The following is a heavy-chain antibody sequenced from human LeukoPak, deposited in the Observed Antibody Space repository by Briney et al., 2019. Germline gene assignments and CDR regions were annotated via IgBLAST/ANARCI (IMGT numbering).Heavy chain of an antibody. CDR3: ASGDTNNWYAVFDY. CDR1: GGSINSTNW. J-gene: IGHJ4*02. Sequence: PSETLSLTCAVSGGSINSTNWWSWVRQPPGKGLEWIGEMYQSGNTRYNPSLKSRVTISADKSKNQFSLKVSSVTAADTAVYYCASGDTNNWYAVFDYWGQGTQVTVSS. V-gene: IGHV4-4*02. CDR2: MYQSGNT. D-gene: IGHD6-13*01.